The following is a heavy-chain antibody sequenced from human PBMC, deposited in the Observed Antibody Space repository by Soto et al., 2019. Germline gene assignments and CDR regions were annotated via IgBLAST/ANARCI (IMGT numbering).Heavy chain of an antibody. CDR3: ARLASRYYYMDV. D-gene: IGHD6-25*01. V-gene: IGHV4-59*01. Sequence: SETLSXXCTVSGGSISSYYWSWIRQPPGKGLEWIGYIYYSGSTNYNPSLKSRVTISVDTSKNQFSLKLSSVTAADTAVYYCARLASRYYYMDVWGKGTTVTVSS. CDR2: IYYSGST. J-gene: IGHJ6*03. CDR1: GGSISSYY.